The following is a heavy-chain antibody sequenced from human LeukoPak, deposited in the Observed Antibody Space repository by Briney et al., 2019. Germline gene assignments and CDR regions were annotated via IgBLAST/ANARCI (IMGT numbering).Heavy chain of an antibody. CDR3: ARGRDSPDAFDI. V-gene: IGHV4-34*01. CDR1: GGSFSGYY. Sequence: SETLSLTCAVYGGSFSGYYWSWIRQPPGKGLEWIGEINHSGSTNYNPSLKSRVTISVDTSKNQFSLKLSSVTAADTAVYYCARGRDSPDAFDIWGQGTMVTVSS. D-gene: IGHD3-22*01. CDR2: INHSGST. J-gene: IGHJ3*02.